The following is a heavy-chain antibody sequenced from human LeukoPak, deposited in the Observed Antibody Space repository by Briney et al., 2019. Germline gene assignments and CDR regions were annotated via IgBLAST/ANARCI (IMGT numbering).Heavy chain of an antibody. CDR1: GFTFSSYA. Sequence: PGGSLRLSCAASGFTFSSYAMSWVRQAPGKGLEWVSAISGSGGSTYYADSVKGRFTISRDNSKNTVYPQMNSLRVEDTAVYYCARALGCVSTSCYGNYFDPWGQGTLVTVSS. CDR3: ARALGCVSTSCYGNYFDP. V-gene: IGHV3-23*01. CDR2: ISGSGGST. J-gene: IGHJ5*02. D-gene: IGHD2-2*01.